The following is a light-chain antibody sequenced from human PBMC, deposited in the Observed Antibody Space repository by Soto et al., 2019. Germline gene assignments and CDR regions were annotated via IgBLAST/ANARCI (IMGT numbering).Light chain of an antibody. CDR1: NIGSKS. V-gene: IGLV3-21*04. J-gene: IGLJ1*01. CDR3: QVWDSSSDHPV. Sequence: SYELTQPPSVSVAPGKTARITCGGNNIGSKSVHWYQQKPGQAPVLAIYYDSDRPSGIPERFSGSNSGNTATLTISRVEAGDEADYYCQVWDSSSDHPVFGTGTKLTVL. CDR2: YDS.